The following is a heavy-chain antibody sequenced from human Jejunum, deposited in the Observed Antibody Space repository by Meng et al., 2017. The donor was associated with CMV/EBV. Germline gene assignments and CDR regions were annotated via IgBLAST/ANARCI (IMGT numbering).Heavy chain of an antibody. Sequence: NASGYNFNSYGFSWVRQAPGQGLEWMGWTSNGNIKFAQKFQGRLTLTTDTPTSTAYMELSSLRSDDTAVYYCARGLCSGGTCYTGFDYWGQGTLVTVSS. CDR3: ARGLCSGGTCYTGFDY. CDR1: GYNFNSYG. CDR2: TSNGNI. V-gene: IGHV1-18*01. D-gene: IGHD2-15*01. J-gene: IGHJ4*02.